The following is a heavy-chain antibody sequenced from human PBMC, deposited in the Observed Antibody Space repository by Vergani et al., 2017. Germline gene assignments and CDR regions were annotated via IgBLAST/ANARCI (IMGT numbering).Heavy chain of an antibody. CDR2: IYYSGST. Sequence: QVQLQESGPGLAKPSQTLSLTCTVSGGSISSGDYYWSWIRQPPGKGLEWIGYIYYSGSTYYNPSLKSRVTISVDTSKNQFSLKLSSVTAADTAVYYCAREMRATANAGGFDYWGQGTLVTVSS. D-gene: IGHD4-11*01. CDR3: AREMRATANAGGFDY. V-gene: IGHV4-30-4*01. CDR1: GGSISSGDYY. J-gene: IGHJ4*02.